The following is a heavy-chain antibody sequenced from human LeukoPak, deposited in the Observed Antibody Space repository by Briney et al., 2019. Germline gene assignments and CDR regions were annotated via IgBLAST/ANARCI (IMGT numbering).Heavy chain of an antibody. CDR2: IYYSGTT. J-gene: IGHJ6*02. V-gene: IGHV4-59*01. CDR1: GGSISNYY. Sequence: SETLSLTCTVSGGSISNYYWSWIRQSPGKGLEWIGYIYYSGTTNSNPSLRSRVTISVDTSKNQFSLQLRSVTAADTAVYYCAREDPQTTVPEGMDVWGQGTTVIVSS. CDR3: AREDPQTTVPEGMDV. D-gene: IGHD4-17*01.